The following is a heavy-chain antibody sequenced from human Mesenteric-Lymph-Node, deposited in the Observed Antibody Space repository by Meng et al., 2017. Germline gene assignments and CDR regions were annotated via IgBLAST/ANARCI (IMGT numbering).Heavy chain of an antibody. CDR3: ARPDRRVINGLGEYFFDY. J-gene: IGHJ4*02. D-gene: IGHD1-20*01. CDR2: ISYDGSNK. CDR1: GFSFSDYW. V-gene: IGHV3-30*03. Sequence: GESLKISCAASGFSFSDYWMHWVRQAPGKGLEWVAVISYDGSNKYYADSVKDRFTVSRDNSKNSLYLQMDSLRVEDTAVYFCARPDRRVINGLGEYFFDYWGRGALVTVPQ.